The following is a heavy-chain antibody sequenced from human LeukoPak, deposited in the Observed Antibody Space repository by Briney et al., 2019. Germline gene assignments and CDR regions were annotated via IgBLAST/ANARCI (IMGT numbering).Heavy chain of an antibody. CDR1: GFTFSTYG. D-gene: IGHD1-26*01. CDR3: ARNSGRYFYYYYMDV. CDR2: RRYDGSSE. Sequence: PGGSLRLSCAPSGFTFSTYGMHWVRQAPGKGLEGVAFRRYDGSSECYADSVKGRFTLSRDNSKNTLYLQMNSLRADDTAVYYCARNSGRYFYYYYMDVWGKGTTVTISS. J-gene: IGHJ6*03. V-gene: IGHV3-30*02.